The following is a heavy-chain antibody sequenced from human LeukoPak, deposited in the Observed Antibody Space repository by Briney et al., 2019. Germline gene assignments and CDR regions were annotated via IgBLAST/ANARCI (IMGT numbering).Heavy chain of an antibody. D-gene: IGHD1-26*01. CDR3: ARGWYNGSYRFDY. Sequence: SETLSLTCSVSTGSLSTYWWSWIRQPPGKGLEWIAYIYYSGSTNYNPSLKSRVTISVDTSKNQFSLKLSSVTAADTAVYYCARGWYNGSYRFDYWGQGTLVTVSS. CDR2: IYYSGST. CDR1: TGSLSTYW. V-gene: IGHV4-59*01. J-gene: IGHJ4*02.